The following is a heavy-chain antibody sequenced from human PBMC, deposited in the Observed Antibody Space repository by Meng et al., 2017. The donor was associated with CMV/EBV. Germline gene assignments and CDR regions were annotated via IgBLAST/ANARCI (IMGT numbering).Heavy chain of an antibody. J-gene: IGHJ6*02. D-gene: IGHD5-18*01. Sequence: GESLKISCAASGFTFSSYGMHWVRQAPGKGLEWVAVIWYDGSNKYYADSVKGRFTISRDNSKNTLYLQMNSLRAEDTAVYYCAKDGWDTAMPEGVNGMDVWGQGTTVTVSS. CDR1: GFTFSSYG. CDR3: AKDGWDTAMPEGVNGMDV. V-gene: IGHV3-30*02. CDR2: IWYDGSNK.